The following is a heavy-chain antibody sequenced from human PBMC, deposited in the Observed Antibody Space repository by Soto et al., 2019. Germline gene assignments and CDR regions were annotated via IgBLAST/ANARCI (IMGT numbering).Heavy chain of an antibody. CDR2: ISGGGRPI. CDR3: ARDLGWAFDS. D-gene: IGHD6-19*01. CDR1: GSTFITFS. V-gene: IGHV3-48*02. J-gene: IGHJ4*02. Sequence: EVQLVESGGGSWQPGGPWGLSFEASGSTFITFSMNWFGQAPGRGLEGISYISGGGRPISYADSVKGRFTISRDNAKNSLYLQMDSLTDEDTAVYYCARDLGWAFDSWGQGTLVTVSS.